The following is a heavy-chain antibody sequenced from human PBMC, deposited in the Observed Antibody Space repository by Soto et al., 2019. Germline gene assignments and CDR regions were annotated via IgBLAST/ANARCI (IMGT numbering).Heavy chain of an antibody. CDR2: VYPGDSDS. CDR1: GHSSTTYW. J-gene: IGHJ3*02. D-gene: IGHD2-2*01. CDR3: ARQRSRDIVVVPACSDSFDI. Sequence: PGAYQKISGMRSGHSSTTYWIGWACQLPGQGLEWMGIVYPGDSDSRYSSSFQGQVTMSAEKSIFTAYPLWSRLQAPETATTYSARQRSRDIVVVPACSDSFDIWRQGTMVTVS. V-gene: IGHV5-51*01.